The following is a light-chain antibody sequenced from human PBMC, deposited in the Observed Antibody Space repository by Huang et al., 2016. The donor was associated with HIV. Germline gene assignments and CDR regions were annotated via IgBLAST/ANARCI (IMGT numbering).Light chain of an antibody. CDR2: QVS. CDR3: MQGTHLFT. CDR1: QSLIHSNGNTY. V-gene: IGKV2-30*02. Sequence: VVLTQSPLYLSVTLGQPASISCRSSQSLIHSNGNTYLNWFQQRAGQSPRRRISQVSRRDSGVPDRFSGSGSGTDFTLKISRVEAEDVGVYYCMQGTHLFTFGGGTRVDIK. J-gene: IGKJ4*01.